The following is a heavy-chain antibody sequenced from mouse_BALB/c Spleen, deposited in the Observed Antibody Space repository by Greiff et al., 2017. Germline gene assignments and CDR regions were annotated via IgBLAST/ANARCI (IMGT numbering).Heavy chain of an antibody. CDR2: ILPGSGST. Sequence: QVQLQQSGAELMKPGASVKISCKATGYTFSSYWIEWVKQRPGHGLEWIGEILPGSGSTNYNEKFKGKATFTADTSSNTAYMQLSSLTSEDSAVYYCARCADGNYSAWFAYWGQGTLVTVSA. V-gene: IGHV1-9*01. CDR1: GYTFSSYW. CDR3: ARCADGNYSAWFAY. D-gene: IGHD2-1*01. J-gene: IGHJ3*01.